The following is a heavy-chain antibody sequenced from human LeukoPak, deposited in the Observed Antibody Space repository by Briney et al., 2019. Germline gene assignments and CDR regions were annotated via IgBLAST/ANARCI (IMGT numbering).Heavy chain of an antibody. CDR2: INHSGST. J-gene: IGHJ6*03. Sequence: PSETLSFTSAGYSVTFSGYYWSWIRQPPGKGLKWIGGINHSGSTNYNPSLKSLVTISVDTSKNQFSLQLSSMTDADTVVYYCARGSNFCSGDYRGYYYYMDVWGKGTTVTVSS. V-gene: IGHV4-34*01. CDR1: SVTFSGYY. D-gene: IGHD3-3*01. CDR3: ARGSNFCSGDYRGYYYYMDV.